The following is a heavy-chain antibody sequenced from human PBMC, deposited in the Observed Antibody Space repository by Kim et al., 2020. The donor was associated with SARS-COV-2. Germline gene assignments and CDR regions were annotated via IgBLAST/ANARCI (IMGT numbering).Heavy chain of an antibody. Sequence: ASVKVSCKASGYTFTSYAMNWVRQAPGQGLEWMGWINTNTGNPTYAQGFTGRFVFSLDTSVSTAYLQISSLKAEDTAVYYCAREVGCSSTSCYWERYYGMVVWGQGTTVTVSS. CDR1: GYTFTSYA. V-gene: IGHV7-4-1*02. D-gene: IGHD2-2*01. J-gene: IGHJ6*02. CDR2: INTNTGNP. CDR3: AREVGCSSTSCYWERYYGMVV.